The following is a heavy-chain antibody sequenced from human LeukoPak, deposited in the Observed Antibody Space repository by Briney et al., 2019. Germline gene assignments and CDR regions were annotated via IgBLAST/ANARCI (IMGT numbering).Heavy chain of an antibody. CDR2: IRYNGNNQ. CDR1: GFTFNNYG. CDR3: AKLKRWLQWGIDY. V-gene: IGHV3-30*02. J-gene: IGHJ4*02. Sequence: AGGSLRLSCAASGFTFNNYGMHWVRQAPGKGLEWVAFIRYNGNNQYYADSVKGRFTISRDNSKNTLYLQMNSLRAEDTAVYYCAKLKRWLQWGIDYWGQGTLVTVSS. D-gene: IGHD5-24*01.